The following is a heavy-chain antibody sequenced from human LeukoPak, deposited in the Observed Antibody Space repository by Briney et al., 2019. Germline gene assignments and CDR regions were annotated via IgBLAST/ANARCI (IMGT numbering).Heavy chain of an antibody. J-gene: IGHJ4*02. V-gene: IGHV1-3*01. CDR2: INAGNGNT. CDR3: AGEGRVATIYY. Sequence: ASVTVSCTASGYTFTSYAMHWVRQAPGQRLEWMGWINAGNGNTKYSQKFQGRVTITRDTSASTAYMELSSLRSEGTAVYYCAGEGRVATIYYWGQGTLVTVSS. D-gene: IGHD5-12*01. CDR1: GYTFTSYA.